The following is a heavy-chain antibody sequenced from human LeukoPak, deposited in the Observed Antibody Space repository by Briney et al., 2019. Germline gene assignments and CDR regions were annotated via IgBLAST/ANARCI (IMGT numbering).Heavy chain of an antibody. V-gene: IGHV3-30*03. Sequence: GRSLRLSCAASGFTFSSYGMHWVRQAPGKGLEWVAVISYDGSNKYYADSVKGRFTISRDNPKNTLYLQMNSLRAEDTAVYYCATAGDHYYYYYGMDVWGQGTTVTVSS. CDR2: ISYDGSNK. J-gene: IGHJ6*02. CDR1: GFTFSSYG. D-gene: IGHD2-21*02. CDR3: ATAGDHYYYYYGMDV.